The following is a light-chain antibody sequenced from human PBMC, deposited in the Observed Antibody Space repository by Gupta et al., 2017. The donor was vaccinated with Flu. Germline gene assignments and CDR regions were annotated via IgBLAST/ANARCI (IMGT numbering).Light chain of an antibody. Sequence: EIVLTQSPATLSLSPGERATLSCRASQRVSSYLAWYQQKPGQAPRLLIYDASNRATGIPARFSGSGSGTDFTLTISSLEPEAVAVYYCQQRSNWPPEYTFGQGTKLEIK. CDR2: DAS. CDR1: QRVSSY. CDR3: QQRSNWPPEYT. J-gene: IGKJ2*01. V-gene: IGKV3-11*01.